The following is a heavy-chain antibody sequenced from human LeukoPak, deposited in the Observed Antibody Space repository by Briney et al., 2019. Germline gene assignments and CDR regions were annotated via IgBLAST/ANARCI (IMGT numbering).Heavy chain of an antibody. CDR3: ARGPLGYSSSWYGY. V-gene: IGHV4-34*01. D-gene: IGHD6-13*01. CDR2: INHSGST. Sequence: SETLSLTCAVYGGSFSGYYWSWIRQPPGKGLEWIGEINHSGSTNYNPSLKSRVTISVDTSKNQFSLKLSSVTAADKAVYYCARGPLGYSSSWYGYWGQGTLVTVSS. CDR1: GGSFSGYY. J-gene: IGHJ4*02.